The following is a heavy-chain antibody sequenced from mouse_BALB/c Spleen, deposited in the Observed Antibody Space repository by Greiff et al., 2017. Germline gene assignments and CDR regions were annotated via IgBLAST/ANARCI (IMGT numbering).Heavy chain of an antibody. CDR1: GFNIKDTY. J-gene: IGHJ3*01. Sequence: VQLKQSGAELVKPGASVKLSCTASGFNIKDTYMHWVKQRPEQGLEWIGRIDPANGNTKYDPKFQGKATITADTSSNTAYLQLSSLTSEDTAVYYCARSEDYGSSYNWFAYWGQGTLVTVSA. D-gene: IGHD1-1*01. V-gene: IGHV14-3*02. CDR3: ARSEDYGSSYNWFAY. CDR2: IDPANGNT.